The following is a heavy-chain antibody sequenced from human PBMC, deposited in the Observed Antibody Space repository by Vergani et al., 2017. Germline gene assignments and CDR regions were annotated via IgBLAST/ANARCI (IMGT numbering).Heavy chain of an antibody. CDR1: GFTFSSYS. CDR2: ISSSSSYI. CDR3: ARDVLRYVDWLSAPPYFDY. Sequence: EVQLVESGGGLVKPGGSLRLSCAASGFTFSSYSMHWVRQAPGKGLEWVSSISSSSSYIYYADSVKGRFTISRDNSKNSLYLQMNSLRAEDTAVYYCARDVLRYVDWLSAPPYFDYWGQGTLVTVSS. J-gene: IGHJ4*02. V-gene: IGHV3-21*01. D-gene: IGHD3-9*01.